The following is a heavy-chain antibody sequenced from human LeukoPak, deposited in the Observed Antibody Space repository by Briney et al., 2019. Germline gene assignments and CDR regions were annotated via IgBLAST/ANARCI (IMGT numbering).Heavy chain of an antibody. V-gene: IGHV3-23*01. CDR2: MSGSGGST. Sequence: GGSLRLSCAASGFTFSSYAMSWVRQAPGKGLEWVSIMSGSGGSTYYADSVKGRFTISRDNSKNTLHLQMNSLRAEDTAVYYCAREWGSRGGMDVWGQGTTVTVSS. D-gene: IGHD3-10*01. CDR1: GFTFSSYA. J-gene: IGHJ6*02. CDR3: AREWGSRGGMDV.